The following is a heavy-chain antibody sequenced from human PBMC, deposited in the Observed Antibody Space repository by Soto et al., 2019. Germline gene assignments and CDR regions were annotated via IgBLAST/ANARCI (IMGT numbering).Heavy chain of an antibody. D-gene: IGHD4-17*01. Sequence: GGSLRLSCAASGFTFSSYAMSWVRQAPGKGLEWVSAISGSGGSTYYADSVKGRFTISRDNSKNTLYLQMNSLRAEDTAVYYCANGGLAGVSVTTETFDYWGQGTLVTVSS. CDR1: GFTFSSYA. CDR3: ANGGLAGVSVTTETFDY. V-gene: IGHV3-23*01. CDR2: ISGSGGST. J-gene: IGHJ4*02.